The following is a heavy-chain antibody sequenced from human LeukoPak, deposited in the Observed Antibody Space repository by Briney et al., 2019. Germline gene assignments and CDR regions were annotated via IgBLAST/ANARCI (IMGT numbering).Heavy chain of an antibody. Sequence: PSQTLSLTCTVSGGSISSGGYYWSWIRQPPGKGLEWIGYIYYSGSTNYNPSLKSRVTISVDTSKNQFSLKLSSVTAADTAVYYCARQRAFFGSYDYWGQGTLVTVSS. CDR2: IYYSGST. D-gene: IGHD1-26*01. J-gene: IGHJ4*02. V-gene: IGHV4-61*08. CDR3: ARQRAFFGSYDY. CDR1: GGSISSGGYY.